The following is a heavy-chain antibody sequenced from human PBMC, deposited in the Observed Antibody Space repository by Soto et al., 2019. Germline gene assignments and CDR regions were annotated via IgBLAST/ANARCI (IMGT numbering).Heavy chain of an antibody. CDR3: ARQVTGDYHYYYGMDV. Sequence: GESLKISCKGSGYSFTSYWIGWVRQMPGKGLEWMGIIYPGDSDTRYSPSFQGQVTISADKSISTAYLQWSSLKASDTAMYYCARQVTGDYHYYYGMDVWGQGTTVTVSS. V-gene: IGHV5-51*01. D-gene: IGHD4-17*01. J-gene: IGHJ6*02. CDR2: IYPGDSDT. CDR1: GYSFTSYW.